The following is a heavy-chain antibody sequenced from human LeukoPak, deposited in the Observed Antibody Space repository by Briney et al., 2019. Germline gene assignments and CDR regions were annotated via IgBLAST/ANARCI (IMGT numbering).Heavy chain of an antibody. D-gene: IGHD1/OR15-1a*01. CDR1: GFTFSTSW. J-gene: IGHJ4*02. CDR3: AKDLTWNTADY. CDR2: IYTDGRTT. Sequence: GGSLRLSCAASGFTFSTSWMHWFRKPPGKGLVWVSRIYTDGRTTGYADSVRGRFTISRDNAKNTLYLQMNGLRAEDTAVYYCAKDLTWNTADYWGQGTLVTVSS. V-gene: IGHV3-74*01.